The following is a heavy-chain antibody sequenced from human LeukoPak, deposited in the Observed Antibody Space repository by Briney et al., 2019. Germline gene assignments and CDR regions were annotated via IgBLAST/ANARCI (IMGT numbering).Heavy chain of an antibody. J-gene: IGHJ3*02. D-gene: IGHD6-19*01. CDR3: ARDVEEQWLVSNDAFDI. V-gene: IGHV1-2*02. Sequence: GASVKVSCKASGYTFTGYYMHWVRQAPGQGLEWMGWINPNSGGTNYAQKFQGRVTMTRDTSISTAYMELSRLRSDDTAVYYCARDVEEQWLVSNDAFDIWGQGTMVTVSS. CDR2: INPNSGGT. CDR1: GYTFTGYY.